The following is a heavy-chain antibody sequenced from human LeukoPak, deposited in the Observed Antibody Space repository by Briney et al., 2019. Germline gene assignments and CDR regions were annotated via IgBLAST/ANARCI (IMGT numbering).Heavy chain of an antibody. CDR3: ARETGYCSGGRCYFIY. J-gene: IGHJ4*02. V-gene: IGHV1-46*01. D-gene: IGHD2-15*01. CDR1: AYTFTSYY. CDR2: INPSGGST. Sequence: GASVKVSCKASAYTFTSYYMHWVRQAPGQGLEWMGIINPSGGSTRYAQKFQGRVTMTRDTSVSTAYMESRLRSDDTALYYCARETGYCSGGRCYFIYWGQGTLVTVSS.